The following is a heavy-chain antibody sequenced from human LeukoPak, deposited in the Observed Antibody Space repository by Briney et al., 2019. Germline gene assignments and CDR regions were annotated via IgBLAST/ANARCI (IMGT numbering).Heavy chain of an antibody. V-gene: IGHV3-74*01. CDR3: ARLMYYDFWSGYPGAFDI. D-gene: IGHD3-3*01. Sequence: PGGSLRLSCAASGFTFSGSAMHWVRQAPGRGLVWASRINTDGSSTSYADSVKGRFTISRDNAKNTLYLQMNSLRAEDTAVYYCARLMYYDFWSGYPGAFDIWGQGTMVTVSS. CDR1: GFTFSGSA. J-gene: IGHJ3*02. CDR2: INTDGSST.